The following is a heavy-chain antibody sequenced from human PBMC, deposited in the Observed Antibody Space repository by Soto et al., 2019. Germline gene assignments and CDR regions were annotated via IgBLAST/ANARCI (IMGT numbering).Heavy chain of an antibody. Sequence: GGSLRLSCAASGFIFSNYAINWVRQSPGKGLEWVSVISGSVGSTYYADSVKGRFTISRDNAKNTVFLEMKNLRAEDTAVYYCARDSYAPHVWGQGTTVTVSS. CDR2: ISGSVGST. D-gene: IGHD4-17*01. V-gene: IGHV3-23*01. CDR3: ARDSYAPHV. CDR1: GFIFSNYA. J-gene: IGHJ6*02.